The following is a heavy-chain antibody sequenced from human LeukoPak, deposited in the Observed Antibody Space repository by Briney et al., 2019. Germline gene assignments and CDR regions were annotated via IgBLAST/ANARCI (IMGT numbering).Heavy chain of an antibody. CDR1: GGSISSSNFY. J-gene: IGHJ5*02. D-gene: IGHD3-10*01. Sequence: PSETLSLTCTVSGGSISSSNFYWGWIRQPPGKGLEWIGSIYYSGSTYYNPSLKSRVTISVDTSKSQFSLKLSSVTAADTAIYYCARGGYYGSGNDFRFDPWGQGTLVTVSS. CDR3: ARGGYYGSGNDFRFDP. V-gene: IGHV4-39*07. CDR2: IYYSGST.